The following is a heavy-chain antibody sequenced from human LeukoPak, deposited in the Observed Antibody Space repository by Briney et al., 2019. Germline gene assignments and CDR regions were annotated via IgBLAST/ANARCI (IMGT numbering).Heavy chain of an antibody. CDR1: GFTFSSYS. J-gene: IGHJ4*02. CDR3: AKDLGLRLGESDY. D-gene: IGHD3-16*01. CDR2: ISGSGGST. Sequence: GGSLRLSCAASGFTFSSYSMNWVRQAPGKGLERVSAISGSGGSTYYADSVKGRFTISRDNSKNTLYLQMNSLRAEDTAVYYCAKDLGLRLGESDYWGQGTLVTVSS. V-gene: IGHV3-23*01.